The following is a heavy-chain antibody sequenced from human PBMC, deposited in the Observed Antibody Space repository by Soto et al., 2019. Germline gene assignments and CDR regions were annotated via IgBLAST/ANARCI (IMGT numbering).Heavy chain of an antibody. CDR2: IKQDGSEK. V-gene: IGHV3-7*01. D-gene: IGHD2-2*01. J-gene: IGHJ6*03. CDR1: GFTFSNHW. CDR3: ARDSAYCRSTSCYLSYYYYMDV. Sequence: EVQVVESGGGLDQPGGSLRLSCAASGFTFSNHWMTWVRQAPGKRLEWVANIKQDGSEKYYVDSVKGRFTLSRDNAKNSLYLQMNSLRAEDTAVYYCARDSAYCRSTSCYLSYYYYMDVWGKGTTVTVSS.